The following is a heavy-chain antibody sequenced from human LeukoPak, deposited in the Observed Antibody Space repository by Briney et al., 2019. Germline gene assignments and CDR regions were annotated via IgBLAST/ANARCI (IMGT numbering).Heavy chain of an antibody. V-gene: IGHV3-7*01. CDR2: IKQDGSEK. CDR3: ARQYCSSRSCYTDAFDI. Sequence: GGSLRLSCAASKFTFSSYWMSWLRQAAGKGLEWVANIKQDGSEKNNVDSVKGRFTISRANAKNSVWLQMNSLRAEDTAVYYCARQYCSSRSCYTDAFDIWGQGTMGTVSS. D-gene: IGHD2-2*02. CDR1: KFTFSSYW. J-gene: IGHJ3*02.